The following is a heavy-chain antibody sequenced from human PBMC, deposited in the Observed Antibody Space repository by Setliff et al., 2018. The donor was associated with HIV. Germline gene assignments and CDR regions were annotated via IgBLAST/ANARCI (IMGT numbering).Heavy chain of an antibody. CDR1: GFAFSDNP. Sequence: GGSLRLSCVASSGFAFSDNPMNWVRQAPGKGLEWISHIRGKSDIIKYAESVMGRFTISRDNAKNSLYLEMNSLRAEDTAIYYCARDYNYIFDSWGQGVLVTVPQ. CDR2: IRGKSDII. CDR3: ARDYNYIFDS. J-gene: IGHJ4*02. D-gene: IGHD3-22*01. V-gene: IGHV3-48*01.